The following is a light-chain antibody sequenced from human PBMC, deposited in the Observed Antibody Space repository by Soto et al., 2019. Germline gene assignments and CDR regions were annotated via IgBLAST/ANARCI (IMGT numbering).Light chain of an antibody. Sequence: DMQMTQSPSTLSAGVGDRVTITGRASQRISTYLNWYQQKPGKAPTLLLYAASSLQSGVPSRFSGGGSGTDFTLTINTLQPEDFATYFCQQCYSSPRTFGQGTKVEIK. V-gene: IGKV1-39*01. CDR3: QQCYSSPRT. CDR1: QRISTY. J-gene: IGKJ1*01. CDR2: AAS.